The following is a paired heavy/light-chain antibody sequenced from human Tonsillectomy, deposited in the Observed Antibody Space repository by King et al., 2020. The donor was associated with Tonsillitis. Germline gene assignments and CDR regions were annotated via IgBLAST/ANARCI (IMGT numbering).Heavy chain of an antibody. D-gene: IGHD2-2*01. Sequence: QEQLVESGGGVVQAGRSLRLSCAASGFFFSSYAIHWVRQAPGKGLEWVAVISHDGSNKSYVDSVKGRFTISRDNSKSTLQLQMNSLRPEDTAVYYCARDGGFQLEPDHMPFYYYNYMDVWGKGTTVTVSS. CDR3: ARDGGFQLEPDHMPFYYYNYMDV. V-gene: IGHV3-30-3*01. J-gene: IGHJ6*03. CDR1: GFFFSSYA. CDR2: ISHDGSNK.
Light chain of an antibody. V-gene: IGKV1-39*01. Sequence: DIQMTQSPSSLSASVGDRVTITCRASQNIAKYLIWYQGRPGRAPKLLIYAASALQSGVPSRFSGSGSGTDFSLTISSLQPEDFATYYCQQSFSTPLTFGGGTKVEIK. J-gene: IGKJ4*01. CDR1: QNIAKY. CDR3: QQSFSTPLT. CDR2: AAS.